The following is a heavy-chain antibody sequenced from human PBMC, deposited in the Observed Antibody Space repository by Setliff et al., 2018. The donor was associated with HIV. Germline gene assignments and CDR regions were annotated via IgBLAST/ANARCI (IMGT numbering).Heavy chain of an antibody. CDR2: FSPRGRT. J-gene: IGHJ3*02. CDR3: ASTTSGVSGSYPAHAFDI. D-gene: IGHD3-10*01. Sequence: PSETLSLTCVVSGYSISSDYYWGWIRQPPGKGLEWIGSFSPRGRTYQNASLKSRVTISVERSKNQFSLKLISVTAADTAIYYCASTTSGVSGSYPAHAFDIWGQGTMVTVSS. V-gene: IGHV4-38-2*01. CDR1: GYSISSDYY.